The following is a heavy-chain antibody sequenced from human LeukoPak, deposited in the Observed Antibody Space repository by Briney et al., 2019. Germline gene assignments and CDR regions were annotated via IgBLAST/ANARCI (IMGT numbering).Heavy chain of an antibody. CDR3: ARVPLNCSGGSCYNYGMDV. CDR2: IYYSGST. D-gene: IGHD2-15*01. J-gene: IGHJ6*02. Sequence: SETLSLTCTVSGGSISSYYWSWIRQPPGRGLEWIGHIYYSGSTNYNPSLKSRVIISVDTSKNQFSLKLSSVTAADTAVYYCARVPLNCSGGSCYNYGMDVWGQGTRSPSP. V-gene: IGHV4-59*01. CDR1: GGSISSYY.